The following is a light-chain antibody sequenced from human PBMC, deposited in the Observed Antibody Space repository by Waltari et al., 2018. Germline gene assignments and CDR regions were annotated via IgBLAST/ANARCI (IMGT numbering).Light chain of an antibody. V-gene: IGKV3-11*01. CDR3: QQRGSWPPLFT. CDR1: QSVSSY. CDR2: GAS. Sequence: EIVLTQSPATLSLSPGERATLSCRASQSVSSYLAWYQQRPGQAPRLLIYGASNRATGIPARFSGSGSETDFTLTISSLEPEDFAVYYCQQRGSWPPLFTFGPGTKVDIK. J-gene: IGKJ3*01.